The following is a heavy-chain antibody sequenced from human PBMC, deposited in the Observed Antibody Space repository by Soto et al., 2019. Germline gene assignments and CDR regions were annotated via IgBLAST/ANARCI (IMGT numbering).Heavy chain of an antibody. Sequence: QVQLVQSGAEVKKPGSSVKVSCKASGGTFSSYAISWVRQAPGQGLEWMGGIIPIFGTANYAQKFQGRVTITADESTSTAYMELSSLRSEDTAVYYCAFPTVDSSSSAFSYWGQGTLVTVSS. J-gene: IGHJ4*02. D-gene: IGHD6-6*01. CDR3: AFPTVDSSSSAFSY. CDR2: IIPIFGTA. V-gene: IGHV1-69*12. CDR1: GGTFSSYA.